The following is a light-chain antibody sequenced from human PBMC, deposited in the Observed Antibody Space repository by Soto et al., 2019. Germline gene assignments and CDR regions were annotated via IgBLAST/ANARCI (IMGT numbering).Light chain of an antibody. J-gene: IGLJ2*01. CDR1: SGNIGAGYG. V-gene: IGLV1-40*01. CDR2: DNN. CDR3: KSYDSSLSAVV. Sequence: QSVLTQPPSVSGAPGQRVTISCTGSSGNIGAGYGVHWYHQLPVKAPKLLIYDNNNRPSGVLDRFSGAKSGTSASLAITGLQTEDEADYYCKSYDSSLSAVVFGGGTKLTVL.